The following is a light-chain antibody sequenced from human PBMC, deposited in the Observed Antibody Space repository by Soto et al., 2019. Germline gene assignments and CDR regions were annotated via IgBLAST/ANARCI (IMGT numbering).Light chain of an antibody. CDR1: QSVGTY. CDR3: QQRVDWPPT. Sequence: DTVLTQSPGTLSLSPGERATLSCRASQSVGTYLAWYQQKPGQAPRLLIYGASNRATGIPDRFSGSGSGTDFTLAISSLDPKDFAIYYCQQRVDWPPTFGQGTRLEIK. J-gene: IGKJ5*01. CDR2: GAS. V-gene: IGKV3-11*01.